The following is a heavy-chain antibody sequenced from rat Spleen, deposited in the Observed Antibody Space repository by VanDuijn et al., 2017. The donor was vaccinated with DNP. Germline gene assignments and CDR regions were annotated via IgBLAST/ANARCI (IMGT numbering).Heavy chain of an antibody. J-gene: IGHJ3*01. V-gene: IGHV5-25*01. Sequence: EVQLVESGGGLVQPGRSLKLSCAASGFTFSNYDMAWVRRAPTKGLEWVASISPTGGSTYYRDSVKGRFTVSKDNAESSLYLQMDSLRSEDTATYYCAIYFHSGDIWFGYWGQGTLVTVSS. D-gene: IGHD1-1*01. CDR3: AIYFHSGDIWFGY. CDR2: ISPTGGST. CDR1: GFTFSNYD.